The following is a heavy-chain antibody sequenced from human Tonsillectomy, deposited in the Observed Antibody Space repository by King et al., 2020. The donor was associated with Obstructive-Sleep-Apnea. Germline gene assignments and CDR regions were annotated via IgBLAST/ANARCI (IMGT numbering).Heavy chain of an antibody. V-gene: IGHV3-9*01. CDR2: ISWNSGTI. Sequence: VQLVESGGGLVQPGRSLRLSCAASGFTFDDYAMHWVRPAPGKGLEWVSGISWNSGTIGYADSVKGRFTISRDNAKHSLYLQMNSLRAEDTALYYCAKASQGPYLGPYYYAMDVWGQGTTVTVSS. CDR1: GFTFDDYA. D-gene: IGHD3-16*01. CDR3: AKASQGPYLGPYYYAMDV. J-gene: IGHJ6*02.